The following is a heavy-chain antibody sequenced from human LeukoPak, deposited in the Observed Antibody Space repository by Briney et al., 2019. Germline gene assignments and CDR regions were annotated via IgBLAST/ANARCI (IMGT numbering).Heavy chain of an antibody. CDR2: ISAYNGNT. D-gene: IGHD6-19*01. CDR1: GYTFTSYG. CDR3: ARVRGQWLRPSKYGMDV. Sequence: ASVKVSCKASGYTFTSYGISWVRQAPGQGLEWMGWISAYNGNTNYAQKLQGRVTMTTDTSTSTAYMELRSLRSDDTAVYYCARVRGQWLRPSKYGMDVWGQGTTVTVSS. J-gene: IGHJ6*02. V-gene: IGHV1-18*01.